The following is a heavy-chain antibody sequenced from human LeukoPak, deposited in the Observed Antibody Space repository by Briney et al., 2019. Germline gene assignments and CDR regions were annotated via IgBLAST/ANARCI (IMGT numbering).Heavy chain of an antibody. CDR1: GFTFSSYA. Sequence: GSLRLSCAASGFTFSSYAMHWVRQAPGKGLEYVSAISSNGGSTYYANSVKGRFTISRDNSKNTLYLQMGSLRAEDMAVYYCAREGYGDYSGAFDIWGQGTMVTVSS. J-gene: IGHJ3*02. V-gene: IGHV3-64*01. CDR3: AREGYGDYSGAFDI. CDR2: ISSNGGST. D-gene: IGHD4-17*01.